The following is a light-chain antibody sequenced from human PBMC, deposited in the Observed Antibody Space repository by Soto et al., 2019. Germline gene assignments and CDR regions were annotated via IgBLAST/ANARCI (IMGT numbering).Light chain of an antibody. V-gene: IGLV2-8*01. CDR2: EVS. Sequence: QSALTQPPSASGSPGQSVTISCTGSSSDVGGYNYVSWYHQHPGKAPKLMIYEVSKRPSGVPDRLSGSKSGNTASLTVSGLQAEDEADYYCSSYGGSNPVVFGGGTQLPVL. CDR1: SSDVGGYNY. J-gene: IGLJ2*01. CDR3: SSYGGSNPVV.